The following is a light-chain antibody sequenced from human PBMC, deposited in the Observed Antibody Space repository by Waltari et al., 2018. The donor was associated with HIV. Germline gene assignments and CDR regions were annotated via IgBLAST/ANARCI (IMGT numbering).Light chain of an antibody. Sequence: QSVLTQPPSVPGAPGQRVTISCTGSSSHIGAGYDVNWYQQFPGSVPRLLIYDNTNRPSGVPDRFSASKSGTSASLAISGLQAEDEADYYCQSYDSSLKVIFGGGTKVTVL. J-gene: IGLJ2*01. CDR2: DNT. CDR3: QSYDSSLKVI. CDR1: SSHIGAGYD. V-gene: IGLV1-40*01.